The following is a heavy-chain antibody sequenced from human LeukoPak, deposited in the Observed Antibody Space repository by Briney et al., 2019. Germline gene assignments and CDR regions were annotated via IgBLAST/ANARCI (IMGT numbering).Heavy chain of an antibody. CDR2: IRGREGRT. Sequence: AGGSLTLSCAASGFTFSSYAMSWVRPAPGKGLEWGSSIRGREGRTYHAASVKGRFTISRENSKNRVFPQISGLRADDTAVYYCARGAGVFDYWGQGTLVTVSS. D-gene: IGHD2-8*01. V-gene: IGHV3-23*01. CDR3: ARGAGVFDY. J-gene: IGHJ4*02. CDR1: GFTFSSYA.